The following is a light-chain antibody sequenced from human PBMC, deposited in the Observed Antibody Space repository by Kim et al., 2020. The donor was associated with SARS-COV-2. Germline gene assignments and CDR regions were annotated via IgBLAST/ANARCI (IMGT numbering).Light chain of an antibody. Sequence: SPVQSVTISCTGTSSDVGDYNYVSWYQQHPGKAPKLMIFDVTKRPSGVPNRFSGSKSGNTASLTISGRQAEDEADYYCCSYAGSWVFGGGTQLTVL. CDR1: SSDVGDYNY. CDR3: CSYAGSWV. V-gene: IGLV2-11*01. CDR2: DVT. J-gene: IGLJ3*02.